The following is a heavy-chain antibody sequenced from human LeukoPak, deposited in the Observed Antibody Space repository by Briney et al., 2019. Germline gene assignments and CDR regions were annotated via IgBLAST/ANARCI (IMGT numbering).Heavy chain of an antibody. CDR1: GGSISSYY. V-gene: IGHV4-4*07. CDR3: ADHIAAAGHHYFDY. J-gene: IGHJ4*02. D-gene: IGHD6-13*01. CDR2: IYPSGST. Sequence: KASETLSLTCTVSGGSISSYYWSWIRQPAGKGLEWIGRIYPSGSTNYNPSLKSRVTMSVDTSKNQFSLKLSSVTAADTAVYYCADHIAAAGHHYFDYWGQGTLVTVSS.